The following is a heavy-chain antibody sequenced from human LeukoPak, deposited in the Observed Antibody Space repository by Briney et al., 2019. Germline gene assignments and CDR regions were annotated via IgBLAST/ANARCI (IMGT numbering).Heavy chain of an antibody. Sequence: PGGSLRLSCAASGITFTSYGFHWVRQAPGKGLEWVAVIWHDGSKKYYVDSVKGRFTISRDDSKNTLYLQMNSLRAEDTAVYYCVTDGKVREGYFYMDVWGKGTTITVS. CDR1: GITFTSYG. J-gene: IGHJ6*03. CDR3: VTDGKVREGYFYMDV. CDR2: IWHDGSKK. V-gene: IGHV3-33*01. D-gene: IGHD1-1*01.